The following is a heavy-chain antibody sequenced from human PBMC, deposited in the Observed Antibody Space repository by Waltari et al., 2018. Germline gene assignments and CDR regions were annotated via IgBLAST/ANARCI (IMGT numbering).Heavy chain of an antibody. D-gene: IGHD3-3*01. CDR3: ARGCRGVALPWRVWSCQH. CDR2: IDHSGST. Sequence: QVHLPKWGAGLLNATASLSLTCHVYTRSFSGYFWNWIRQPPGKGLEWIGEIDHSGSTNYNPSLKSRVTISIDTSKTQFSLKLTSVTAADTAVYYCARGCRGVALPWRVWSCQHCLHDTVFSVSS. CDR1: TRSFSGYF. J-gene: IGHJ1*01. V-gene: IGHV4-34*01.